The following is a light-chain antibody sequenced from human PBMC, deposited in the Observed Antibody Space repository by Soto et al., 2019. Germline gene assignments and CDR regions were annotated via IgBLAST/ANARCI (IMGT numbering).Light chain of an antibody. V-gene: IGKV1-27*01. J-gene: IGKJ1*01. CDR3: KQYNSGPQT. Sequence: DIQMTQSPSSLSASVGDRATITCRASQGIRNCLAWYQQKPGKVPKLLIYAASTWQSGVPSRFSGSGSGTDFTLTISSLQPEDVATYYCKQYNSGPQTFGQGTKVEIK. CDR1: QGIRNC. CDR2: AAS.